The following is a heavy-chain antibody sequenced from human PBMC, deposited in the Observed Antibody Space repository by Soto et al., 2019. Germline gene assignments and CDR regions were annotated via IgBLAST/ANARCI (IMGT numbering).Heavy chain of an antibody. CDR1: GGSISSGDYY. J-gene: IGHJ4*02. V-gene: IGHV4-30-4*01. D-gene: IGHD1-26*01. CDR2: IHYSGST. Sequence: QVQLQESGPGLVKPSQTLSLTCTVSGGSISSGDYYWSWIRQPPGKGLEWIGYIHYSGSTYYNPSLNSRVTMSVDTSKNQFSLKLSSVTAADTAVYYCARLNSGSYLYHFDFWGQGTLVTVSS. CDR3: ARLNSGSYLYHFDF.